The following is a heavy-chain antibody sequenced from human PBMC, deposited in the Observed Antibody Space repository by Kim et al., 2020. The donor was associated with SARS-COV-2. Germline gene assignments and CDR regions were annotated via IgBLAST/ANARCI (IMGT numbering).Heavy chain of an antibody. CDR2: ISGSGGST. CDR1: GFTFSSYA. Sequence: GGSLRLSCAASGFTFSSYAMSWVRQAPGKGLEWVSAISGSGGSTYYADSVKGRFTISRDNSKNTLYLQMNSLRAEDTAVYYCARNHHYSYDSSGYYYVGYFDYWGQGTLVTVSS. CDR3: ARNHHYSYDSSGYYYVGYFDY. D-gene: IGHD3-22*01. V-gene: IGHV3-23*01. J-gene: IGHJ4*02.